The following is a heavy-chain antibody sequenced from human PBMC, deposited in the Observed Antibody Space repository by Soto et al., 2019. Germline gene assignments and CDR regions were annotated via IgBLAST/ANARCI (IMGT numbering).Heavy chain of an antibody. V-gene: IGHV1-69*01. CDR2: IIPMFGTA. CDR1: GDTFSSYA. J-gene: IGHJ4*02. Sequence: QVQLVQSGAEVKKPGSSVKVSCKASGDTFSSYAINWVRQAPGHGLEWMGGIIPMFGTANYAQKFQGRVTITAGESTSTVYMELSSLRSEDTAVYYCARVGPAHYYDSSGYYSPLDYWGQGTLVTVSS. D-gene: IGHD3-22*01. CDR3: ARVGPAHYYDSSGYYSPLDY.